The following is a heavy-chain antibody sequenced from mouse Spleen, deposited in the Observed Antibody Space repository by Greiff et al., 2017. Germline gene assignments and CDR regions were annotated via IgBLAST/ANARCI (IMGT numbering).Heavy chain of an antibody. V-gene: IGHV5-9-3*01. CDR1: GFTFSSYA. Sequence: EVHLVESGGGLVKPGGSLKLSCAASGFTFSSYAMSWVRQTPEKRLEWVATISSGGSYTYYPDSVKGRFTISRDNAKNTLYLQMSSLRSEDTAMYYCARQALGFAYWGQGTLVTVSA. CDR2: ISSGGSYT. CDR3: ARQALGFAY. J-gene: IGHJ3*01.